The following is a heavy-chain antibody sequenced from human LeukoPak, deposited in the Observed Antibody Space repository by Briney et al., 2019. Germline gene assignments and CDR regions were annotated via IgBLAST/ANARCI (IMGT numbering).Heavy chain of an antibody. CDR1: GYTFTSYY. CDR3: ARDTGTAAGTNYCFDY. D-gene: IGHD6-13*01. V-gene: IGHV1-46*01. J-gene: IGHJ4*02. CDR2: INPSGGST. Sequence: ASVKVSCKASGYTFTSYYMHWVRQAPGQGLEWMGIINPSGGSTSYAQKFQGRVTMTRDTSTSTVYMELSSLRSEDTAVYYCARDTGTAAGTNYCFDYWGQGTLVTVSS.